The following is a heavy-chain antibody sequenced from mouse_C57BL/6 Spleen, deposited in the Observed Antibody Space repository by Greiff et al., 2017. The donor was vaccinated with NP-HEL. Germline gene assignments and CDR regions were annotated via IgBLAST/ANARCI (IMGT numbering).Heavy chain of an antibody. Sequence: QVQLQQPGAELVKPGASVKVSCKASGYTFTSYWMHWVKQRPGQGLEWIGRIHPSASDTNYNQKFKGKATLTVDKSSSTAYMQLSSLTSEDSAVYYCAMDGYYYAMDYWGQGTSVTVSS. CDR2: IHPSASDT. D-gene: IGHD2-3*01. J-gene: IGHJ4*01. CDR1: GYTFTSYW. CDR3: AMDGYYYAMDY. V-gene: IGHV1-74*01.